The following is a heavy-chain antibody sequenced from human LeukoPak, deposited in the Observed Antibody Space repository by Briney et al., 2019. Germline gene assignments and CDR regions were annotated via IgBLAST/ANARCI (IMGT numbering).Heavy chain of an antibody. D-gene: IGHD4-17*01. J-gene: IGHJ5*02. CDR2: INPSGGST. Sequence: ASVKVSCKASGYTFTGYYMHWVRQAPGQGLEWMGIINPSGGSTSYAQKFQGRVTMTRDTSTSTVYMELSSLRSEDTAVYYCARERLRKNWFDPWGQGTLVTVSS. V-gene: IGHV1-46*01. CDR1: GYTFTGYY. CDR3: ARERLRKNWFDP.